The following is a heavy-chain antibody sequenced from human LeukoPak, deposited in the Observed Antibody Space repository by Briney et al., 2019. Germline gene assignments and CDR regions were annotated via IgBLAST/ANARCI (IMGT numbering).Heavy chain of an antibody. CDR3: AREVAPLYFHYGMDV. D-gene: IGHD2-21*01. J-gene: IGHJ6*01. V-gene: IGHV3-21*01. CDR2: IGSSSSYI. Sequence: PGGSLRLSCAASGFTFSSYSMNWVRQAPGKGLEWVSSIGSSSSYIYYADSVKGRFTISRDDSKTTVYLLMNSLRAEDTAVYYCAREVAPLYFHYGMDVWGEGTTVTVSS. CDR1: GFTFSSYS.